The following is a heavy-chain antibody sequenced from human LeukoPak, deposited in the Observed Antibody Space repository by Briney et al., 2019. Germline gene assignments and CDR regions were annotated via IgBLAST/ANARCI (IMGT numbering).Heavy chain of an antibody. CDR3: ARGHGQ. Sequence: GGSLRLSCVASGFIISGNYMSWVRQAPGKGLEWVSVIYTGGTAAYTDSVRGRFTISRDTSKNTLYLQMNSLTVEDTAVYYCARGHGQWGQGTLVTVSS. J-gene: IGHJ4*02. CDR1: GFIISGNY. CDR2: IYTGGTA. V-gene: IGHV3-66*01.